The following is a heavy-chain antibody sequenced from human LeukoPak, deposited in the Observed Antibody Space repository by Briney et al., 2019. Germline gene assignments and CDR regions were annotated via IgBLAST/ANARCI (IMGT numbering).Heavy chain of an antibody. CDR1: GGTFSSYA. V-gene: IGHV1-69*13. CDR2: IIPSFGTA. CDR3: ARDLIGGPTVTTDYYYYGMDV. J-gene: IGHJ6*02. D-gene: IGHD4-11*01. Sequence: SVKVSFKASGGTFSSYAISWVRQAPGRGLECMGGIIPSFGTANYAQKFQGRVTITADESTSTAYMELSSLRSEDTAVYYCARDLIGGPTVTTDYYYYGMDVWGQGTTVTVSS.